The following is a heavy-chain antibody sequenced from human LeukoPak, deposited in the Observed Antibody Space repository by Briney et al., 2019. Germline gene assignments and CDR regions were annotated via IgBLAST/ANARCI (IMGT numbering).Heavy chain of an antibody. V-gene: IGHV3-15*01. D-gene: IGHD3-10*01. Sequence: GGSLRLTCAGSGFTVSGNYMSWVRQAPGKGLEWVGRIKSKIDGETTEYAAPVEGRFTISRDDSKTTVYLQMSGLRTEDTAPYYCTTDSGSFDVWGRGTMVTVSS. CDR2: IKSKIDGETT. CDR1: GFTVSGNY. J-gene: IGHJ3*01. CDR3: TTDSGSFDV.